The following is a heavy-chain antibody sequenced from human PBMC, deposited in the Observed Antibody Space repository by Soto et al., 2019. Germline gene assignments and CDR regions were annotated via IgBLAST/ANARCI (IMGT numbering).Heavy chain of an antibody. D-gene: IGHD3-9*01. CDR3: ARSKYDILTGYSHAFDI. CDR2: IIPIIGIA. CDR1: GYTFTRSG. V-gene: IGHV1-2*04. J-gene: IGHJ3*02. Sequence: GASVKVSCKASGYTFTRSGISWVRQAPGQGLEWMGRIIPIIGIANYAQKFQGWVTMTRDTSISTAYMELSRLRSDDTAVYYCARSKYDILTGYSHAFDIWGQGTMVTVSS.